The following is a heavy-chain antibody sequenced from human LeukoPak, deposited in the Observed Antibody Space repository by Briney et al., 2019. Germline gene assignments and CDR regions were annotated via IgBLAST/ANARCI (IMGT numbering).Heavy chain of an antibody. CDR2: IYTSGST. J-gene: IGHJ4*02. CDR1: SYSISSNNW. CDR3: ARAYSSSWYYFDY. D-gene: IGHD6-13*01. Sequence: ETLSLTRAVSSYSISSNNWWGWIRQPPGKGLEWIGRIYTSGSTNYNPSLKSRVTMSVDTSKNQFSLKLISVTAADTAVYYCARAYSSSWYYFDYWGQGTLVTVSS. V-gene: IGHV4-28*03.